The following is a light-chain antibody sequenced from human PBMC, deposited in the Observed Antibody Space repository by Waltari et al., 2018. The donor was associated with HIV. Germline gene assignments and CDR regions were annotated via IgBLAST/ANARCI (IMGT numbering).Light chain of an antibody. V-gene: IGLV1-47*01. J-gene: IGLJ2*01. Sequence: QSVVTQPPSASGTPGQRVTISCSGGGSNIGTYSVNWYQHFPGTAPKLLIYMNDQRPSGVPGRFSGSQSGTSASLAISGLQYDDEADYYCAVWDDSLGGAVFGGGTKLTVL. CDR2: MND. CDR3: AVWDDSLGGAV. CDR1: GSNIGTYS.